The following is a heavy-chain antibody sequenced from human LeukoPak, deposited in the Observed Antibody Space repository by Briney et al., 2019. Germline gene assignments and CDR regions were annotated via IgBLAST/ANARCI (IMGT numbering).Heavy chain of an antibody. V-gene: IGHV4-4*07. D-gene: IGHD6-19*01. CDR1: GGSISNYY. J-gene: IGHJ4*02. CDR3: ARDRGVTVPGRRLDY. Sequence: SETLSLTCTVSGGSISNYYWSWIRQPAGKGLEWIGHISTSGSTNYNPSPKSRVTISIDNSNNQFSLKMTSATAADTAVYYCARDRGVTVPGRRLDYWGQGTLVTVSS. CDR2: ISTSGST.